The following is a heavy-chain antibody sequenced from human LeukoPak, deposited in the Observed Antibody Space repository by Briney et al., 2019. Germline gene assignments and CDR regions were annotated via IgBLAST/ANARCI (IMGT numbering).Heavy chain of an antibody. CDR2: ISSSSSTI. D-gene: IGHD3-22*01. CDR1: GFTFSTYS. V-gene: IGHV3-48*01. CDR3: ARDRHRYSYDTGGYPPY. J-gene: IGHJ4*02. Sequence: GGSLRLSCAASGFTFSTYSMNWVCQAPGKGLEWVSYISSSSSTIYYADSVKGRFTISRDNAKNSLYLQMNSLRAEDTAVYYCARDRHRYSYDTGGYPPYWGQGTLVTVSS.